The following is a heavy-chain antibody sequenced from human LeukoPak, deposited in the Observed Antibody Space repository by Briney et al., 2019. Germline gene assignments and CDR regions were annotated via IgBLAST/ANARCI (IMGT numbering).Heavy chain of an antibody. CDR2: ISHSGSSI. CDR1: GFTFSNYP. V-gene: IGHV3-23*01. Sequence: GGSLRLSCVASGFTFSNYPMNWVRQAPGKGLEWVSGISHSGSSIYYADSVKGRFSIPRDNSKNTLYLQMDRLRVEDTAVYYCAMALDYWGQGTLVTVSS. CDR3: AMALDY. J-gene: IGHJ4*02.